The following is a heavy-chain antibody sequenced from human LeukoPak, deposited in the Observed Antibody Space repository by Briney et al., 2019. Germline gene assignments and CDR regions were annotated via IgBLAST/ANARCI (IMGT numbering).Heavy chain of an antibody. J-gene: IGHJ4*02. Sequence: PSETLSLTCIVSGGSISSYYWNWFRQSPGKGLEWIGYIYYSGTTNYNPSLKSRVTISLDTSENQFSLKLSSLTAADTAVYYCARAVGASTFYFDYWGQGTLVTVSS. CDR1: GGSISSYY. CDR2: IYYSGTT. D-gene: IGHD1-26*01. CDR3: ARAVGASTFYFDY. V-gene: IGHV4-59*01.